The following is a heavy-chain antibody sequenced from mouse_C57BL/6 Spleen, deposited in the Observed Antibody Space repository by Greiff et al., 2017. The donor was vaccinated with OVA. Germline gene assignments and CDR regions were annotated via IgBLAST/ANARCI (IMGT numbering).Heavy chain of an antibody. V-gene: IGHV1-80*01. Sequence: VQLQQSGAELVKPGASVKISCKASGYAFSSYWMNWVKQRPGKGLEWIGQIYPGDGDTNYNGKFKGKATLTADKSSSTAYMQLSSLTSEDSAVYFGARQDYYGSHYFDYWGQGTTLTVSS. CDR3: ARQDYYGSHYFDY. CDR2: IYPGDGDT. D-gene: IGHD1-1*01. CDR1: GYAFSSYW. J-gene: IGHJ2*01.